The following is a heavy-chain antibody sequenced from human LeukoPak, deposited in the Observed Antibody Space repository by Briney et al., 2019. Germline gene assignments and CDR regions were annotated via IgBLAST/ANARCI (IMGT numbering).Heavy chain of an antibody. CDR1: EYTFTSYY. V-gene: IGHV1-46*01. D-gene: IGHD3-16*02. CDR2: INPSGGST. Sequence: GASVKVSCKASEYTFTSYYMHWVRQAPGQGLEWMGIINPSGGSTSYAQKFQGRVTMTRDTSTSTVYMELSSLRSEDTAVYYCARDLSENDAFDIWGQGTMVTVSS. CDR3: ARDLSENDAFDI. J-gene: IGHJ3*02.